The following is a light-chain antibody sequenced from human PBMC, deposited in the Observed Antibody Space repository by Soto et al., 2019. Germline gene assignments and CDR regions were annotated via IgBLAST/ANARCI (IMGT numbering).Light chain of an antibody. Sequence: QSALTQPASVSGSPGQSITISCTGTSSDVGGYNYVSWYQQHPGKAPKLMIYEVSNRPSGVSYRFSGSKSGNTASLTISGLQAEDEAYYYCCSYTSTNSRVFGGGTKLTVL. CDR3: CSYTSTNSRV. V-gene: IGLV2-14*01. CDR1: SSDVGGYNY. CDR2: EVS. J-gene: IGLJ3*02.